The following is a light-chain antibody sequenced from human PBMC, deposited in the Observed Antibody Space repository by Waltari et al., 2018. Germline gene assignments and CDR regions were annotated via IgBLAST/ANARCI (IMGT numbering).Light chain of an antibody. Sequence: DIQMTKSPSSLSASVGDRVTITCRASQSISSYVNWYQPKPWKAPKLLIYASYGFQSGVPSRFSCSGSGTDFTLTISSPQPEDFATYYCPQCYRTPPTFGQGTKLEI. CDR2: ASY. J-gene: IGKJ2*01. CDR1: QSISSY. CDR3: PQCYRTPPT. V-gene: IGKV1-39*01.